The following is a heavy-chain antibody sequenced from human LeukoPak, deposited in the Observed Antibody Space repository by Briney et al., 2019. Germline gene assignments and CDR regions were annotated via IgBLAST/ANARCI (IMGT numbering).Heavy chain of an antibody. CDR2: ISGSGGST. V-gene: IGHV3-23*01. Sequence: GGSLRLSCAASGFTFSSYAMSWVRQAPGKGLEWVSAISGSGGSTYYADSVKGRFTISRDNSKNTLYLQMNSLRAEDTAVYYCAKSPPYDFWSGYSIYYYYYGMDVWGQGTTVTVSS. J-gene: IGHJ6*02. CDR1: GFTFSSYA. D-gene: IGHD3-3*01. CDR3: AKSPPYDFWSGYSIYYYYYGMDV.